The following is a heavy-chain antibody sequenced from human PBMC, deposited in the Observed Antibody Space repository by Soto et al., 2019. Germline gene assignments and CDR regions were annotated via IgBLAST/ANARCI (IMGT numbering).Heavy chain of an antibody. D-gene: IGHD1-26*01. CDR3: ARGRDQPPVGLYFDS. J-gene: IGHJ4*02. Sequence: QVQLVQSGAEVKKPGSSVKVSCKASGDAFTNYIFDWVRQAPGQGLEWMGGIIPMFGTPKYAQTFQDRVTISADVSTGTAYLDLTSRRFDDTAVYYCARGRDQPPVGLYFDSWGEGPRVTVSS. CDR2: IIPMFGTP. CDR1: GDAFTNYI. V-gene: IGHV1-69*01.